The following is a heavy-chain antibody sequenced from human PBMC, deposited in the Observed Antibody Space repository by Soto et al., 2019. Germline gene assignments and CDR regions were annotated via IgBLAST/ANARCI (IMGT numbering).Heavy chain of an antibody. CDR1: GFTFSSYA. D-gene: IGHD6-19*01. J-gene: IGHJ6*02. CDR2: ISGSGGST. Sequence: GGSLRLSCAASGFTFSSYAMSWVRQAPGKGLEWVSAISGSGGSTYYADSVKGRFTISRDNSKNTLYLQMNSLRAEDTAVYYCAKDMYSGIAVATFDYGMDVWGQGTTVTVSS. CDR3: AKDMYSGIAVATFDYGMDV. V-gene: IGHV3-23*01.